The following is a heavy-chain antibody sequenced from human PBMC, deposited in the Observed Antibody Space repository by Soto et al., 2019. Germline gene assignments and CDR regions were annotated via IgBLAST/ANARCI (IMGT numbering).Heavy chain of an antibody. J-gene: IGHJ5*02. CDR3: ARGYYGSGSYTNWFDP. D-gene: IGHD3-10*01. CDR1: GYTFTSYD. CDR2: MNPNSGNT. V-gene: IGHV1-8*01. Sequence: ASVKVSCKASGYTFTSYDINWVRQATGQGLEWMGWMNPNSGNTGYAQKFQGRVTMTRNTSISTAYMELSSLRSEDTAVYYCARGYYGSGSYTNWFDPWGQGTLVTVSS.